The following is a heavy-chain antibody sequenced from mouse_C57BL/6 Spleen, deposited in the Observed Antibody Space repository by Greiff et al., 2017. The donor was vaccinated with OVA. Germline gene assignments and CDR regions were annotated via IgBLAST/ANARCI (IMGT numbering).Heavy chain of an antibody. CDR1: GYTFTDYY. CDR3: ARGCDVNYAMDY. V-gene: IGHV1-84*01. J-gene: IGHJ4*01. Sequence: VVESGPELVKPGASVKISCKASGYTFTDYYINWVKQRPGQGLEWIGWIYPGSGNTKYNEKFKGKATLTVDTSSSTAYMQLSSLTSEDSAVYFGARGCDVNYAMDYWGQGTSVTVSA. CDR2: IYPGSGNT.